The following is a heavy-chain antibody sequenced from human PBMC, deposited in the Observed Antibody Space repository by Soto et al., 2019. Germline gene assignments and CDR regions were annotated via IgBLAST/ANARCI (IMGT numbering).Heavy chain of an antibody. CDR1: GFTFNNAW. CDR2: IKSKTDGETT. D-gene: IGHD6-13*01. J-gene: IGHJ3*02. Sequence: GGSLRLSCAASGFTFNNAWMNWVRQAPGKGLEWVGRIKSKTDGETTDYAAPVKGRFTISRDDSKNTLYLQMNSLKAEDTAVYYCAPHLIASSHLIWGQGTMVTVSS. V-gene: IGHV3-15*07. CDR3: APHLIASSHLI.